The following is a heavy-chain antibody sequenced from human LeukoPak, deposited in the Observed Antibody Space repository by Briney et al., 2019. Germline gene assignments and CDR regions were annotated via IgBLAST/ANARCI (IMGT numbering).Heavy chain of an antibody. Sequence: PSETLSLTCTVSGDSISSGGYYWSWIRQHPGKGLEWIGYIYYSGSTCYNPSLKSRVTISVDTSKNQFSLKLSSVTAADTAVYYCARELEGQIDYWGQGTLVTVSS. CDR3: ARELEGQIDY. J-gene: IGHJ4*02. CDR1: GDSISSGGYY. D-gene: IGHD3-3*01. CDR2: IYYSGST. V-gene: IGHV4-31*03.